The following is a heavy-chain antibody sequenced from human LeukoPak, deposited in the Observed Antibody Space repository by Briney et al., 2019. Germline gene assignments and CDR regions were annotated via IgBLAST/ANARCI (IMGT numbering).Heavy chain of an antibody. CDR3: ATAYYGDYVLDY. Sequence: GASVKVSCKVSGYTLTELSMHWVRQAPGKGLEWMGGFGPEDGETIYAQKFQGRVTMTEDTSTDTAYMELSSLRSEDTAVYYCATAYYGDYVLDYWGQGTLVTVSS. CDR1: GYTLTELS. CDR2: FGPEDGET. J-gene: IGHJ4*02. V-gene: IGHV1-24*01. D-gene: IGHD4-17*01.